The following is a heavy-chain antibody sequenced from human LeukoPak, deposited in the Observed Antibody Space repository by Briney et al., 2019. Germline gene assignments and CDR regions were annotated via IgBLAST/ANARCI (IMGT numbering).Heavy chain of an antibody. V-gene: IGHV3-74*01. Sequence: PGGSLRLSCAASGFTFSAFWMHWVRQAPGKGLVWVSHINSDGSGTRYADSVKGRFTISRDNARNTPYLQMNSLRAEDTAVYYCARGRVFDTSGYSVDYWGQGTLVTVSS. D-gene: IGHD3-22*01. CDR2: INSDGSGT. CDR1: GFTFSAFW. J-gene: IGHJ4*02. CDR3: ARGRVFDTSGYSVDY.